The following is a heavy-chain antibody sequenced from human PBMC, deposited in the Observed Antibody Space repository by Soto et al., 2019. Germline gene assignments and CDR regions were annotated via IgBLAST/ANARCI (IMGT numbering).Heavy chain of an antibody. D-gene: IGHD3-16*01. Sequence: QVQLQESGPGLVKPSGTLSLTCAASSGSIFTTNWWSWVRQSPGRGLQWIGDIYHSGSPKYNPSLKSRVSISIATATYRVFLNPTSVTAADTAVYYCARKPDVATAKVGGGYVFDVWGQGTMVTVSS. V-gene: IGHV4-4*02. CDR3: ARKPDVATAKVGGGYVFDV. CDR2: IYHSGSP. CDR1: SGSIFTTNW. J-gene: IGHJ3*01.